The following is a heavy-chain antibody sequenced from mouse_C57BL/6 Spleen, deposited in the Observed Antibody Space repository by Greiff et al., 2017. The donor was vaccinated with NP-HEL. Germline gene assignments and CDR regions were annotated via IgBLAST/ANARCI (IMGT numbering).Heavy chain of an antibody. V-gene: IGHV1-81*01. J-gene: IGHJ1*03. CDR2: IYPRSGNT. Sequence: QVQLQQSGAELARPGASVKLSCKASGYTFTSYGISWVKQRTGQGLEWIGEIYPRSGNTYYNEKFKGKATLTADKSSSTAYMELRSLTSEDSAVYFCARFTTVVATYWYFDVWGTGTTVTVSS. CDR3: ARFTTVVATYWYFDV. D-gene: IGHD1-1*01. CDR1: GYTFTSYG.